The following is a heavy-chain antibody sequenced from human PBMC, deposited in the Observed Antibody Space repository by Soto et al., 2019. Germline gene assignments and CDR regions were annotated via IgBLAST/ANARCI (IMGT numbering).Heavy chain of an antibody. V-gene: IGHV1-69*01. J-gene: IGHJ6*02. Sequence: QVQLVQSGAEVKKPGSSVKVSCKASGGTFSSYAISWVRQAPGQGLEWMGGIIPIFGTANYAQKFQGRVTITADESTSTAYMELSSLISEDTAVYYCARANYDILTGYSFDYYYGMDVWGQGTTVTVSS. D-gene: IGHD3-9*01. CDR1: GGTFSSYA. CDR3: ARANYDILTGYSFDYYYGMDV. CDR2: IIPIFGTA.